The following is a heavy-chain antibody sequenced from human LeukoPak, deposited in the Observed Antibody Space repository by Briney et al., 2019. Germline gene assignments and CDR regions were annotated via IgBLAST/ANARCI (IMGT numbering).Heavy chain of an antibody. J-gene: IGHJ3*02. V-gene: IGHV1-3*01. Sequence: ASVKVSCKASGYSFTDYPMHWVRQAPGRRLEWMGWINPGSGNTQNSQKFQGRVTITRDTSASAAYMELSSLRSEDTAVYYCARGGLQLWFSPDAFDIWGQGTMVTVSS. D-gene: IGHD5-18*01. CDR2: INPGSGNT. CDR3: ARGGLQLWFSPDAFDI. CDR1: GYSFTDYP.